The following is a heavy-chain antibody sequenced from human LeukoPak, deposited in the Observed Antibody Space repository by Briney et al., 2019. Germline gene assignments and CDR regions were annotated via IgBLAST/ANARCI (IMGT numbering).Heavy chain of an antibody. CDR1: GFTFSSYE. CDR3: ARSRNFWSGYYKGMDV. J-gene: IGHJ6*02. Sequence: PGGSLRLSCAASGFTFSSYEMNWVRQAPGKGLEWVSYISSSADTIYYADSVKGRFTISRDNAKNTLYLQMNSLRAEDTAVYYCARSRNFWSGYYKGMDVWGQGTTVTVSS. V-gene: IGHV3-48*03. CDR2: ISSSADTI. D-gene: IGHD3-3*01.